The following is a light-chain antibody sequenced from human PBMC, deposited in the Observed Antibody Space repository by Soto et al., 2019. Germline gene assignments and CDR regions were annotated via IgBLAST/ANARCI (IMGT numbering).Light chain of an antibody. Sequence: QSVLTQPPSVSGAPGQRVTISCTGSSSNIGAGYDVHWYQQLPGTAPKLLIYGNINRPSGVPDRFSGSQSGTSASLAITGLQAEDETDDYCQSYDSSLIYVFGTVTKVTVL. V-gene: IGLV1-40*01. J-gene: IGLJ1*01. CDR2: GNI. CDR1: SSNIGAGYD. CDR3: QSYDSSLIYV.